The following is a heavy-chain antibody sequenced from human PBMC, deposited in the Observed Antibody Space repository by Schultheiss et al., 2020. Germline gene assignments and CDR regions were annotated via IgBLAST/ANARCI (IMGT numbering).Heavy chain of an antibody. V-gene: IGHV4-34*01. CDR2: INHSGST. CDR3: ARGSGSYYGSNWFDP. J-gene: IGHJ5*02. D-gene: IGHD3-10*01. Sequence: SQTLSLTCAVYGGSFSGYYWSWIRQPPGKGLEWIGEINHSGSTNYNPSLKSRVTISVDTSKNQFSLKLSSVTAADTAVYYCARGSGSYYGSNWFDPWGQGTLVTGSS. CDR1: GGSFSGYY.